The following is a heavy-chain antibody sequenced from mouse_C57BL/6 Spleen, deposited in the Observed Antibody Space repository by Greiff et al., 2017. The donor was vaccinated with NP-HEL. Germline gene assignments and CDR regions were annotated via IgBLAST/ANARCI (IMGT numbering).Heavy chain of an antibody. CDR1: GFSLTSYA. D-gene: IGHD1-1*01. J-gene: IGHJ1*03. Sequence: VQGVESGPGLVAPSQSLSITCTVSGFSLTSYAISWVRQPPGKGLEWLGVIWTGGGTNYNSALKSRLSISKDNSKSQVFLKMNSLQTDDTARYYCARGQFITTVVAKGDWYFDVWGTGTTVTVSS. CDR2: IWTGGGT. CDR3: ARGQFITTVVAKGDWYFDV. V-gene: IGHV2-9-1*01.